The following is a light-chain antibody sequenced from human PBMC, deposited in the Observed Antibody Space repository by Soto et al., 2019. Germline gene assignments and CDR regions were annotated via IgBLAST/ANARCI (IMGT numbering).Light chain of an antibody. J-gene: IGLJ1*01. CDR1: SGYSNYK. CDR3: GADHGSGSNFVYV. V-gene: IGLV9-49*01. Sequence: QAVVTQPPSASASLGASVTLTCTLSSGYSNYKVDWYQQRPGKGPRFVMRVGTGGIVGSKGDGIPDRFSVLGSGLNRYLTIKNIQEEDESDYLCGADHGSGSNFVYVFGTGTQLTVL. CDR2: VGTGGIVG.